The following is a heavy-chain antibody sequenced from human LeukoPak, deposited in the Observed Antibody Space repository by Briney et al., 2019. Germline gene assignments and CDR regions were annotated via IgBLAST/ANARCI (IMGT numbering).Heavy chain of an antibody. J-gene: IGHJ3*02. CDR2: IYPGDSDT. CDR3: ARRRYCSGTSCYEGAFDI. CDR1: GYSFTNYW. D-gene: IGHD2-2*01. V-gene: IGHV5-51*01. Sequence: PGESLKISCKGSGYSFTNYWIAWVRQMPGKGLEWMGIIYPGDSDTRYSPSFQGQVTISADKSISTAFLQWSSLKASDTAMYYCARRRYCSGTSCYEGAFDIWGQGTMVTVSS.